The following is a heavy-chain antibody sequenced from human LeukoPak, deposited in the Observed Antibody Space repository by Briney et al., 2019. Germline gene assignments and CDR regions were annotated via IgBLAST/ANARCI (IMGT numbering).Heavy chain of an antibody. J-gene: IGHJ4*02. CDR2: INSSGGST. CDR1: GYTFSTYY. Sequence: GASVKVSCKASGYTFSTYYLHWVRQAPGQGLEWMGIINSSGGSTTYAQKFQGRVTMTRDTSTTTVYMELSSLRSDDTAVYYCTREGTGYSGYDYSYWGQGTLVTVSS. D-gene: IGHD5-12*01. V-gene: IGHV1-46*03. CDR3: TREGTGYSGYDYSY.